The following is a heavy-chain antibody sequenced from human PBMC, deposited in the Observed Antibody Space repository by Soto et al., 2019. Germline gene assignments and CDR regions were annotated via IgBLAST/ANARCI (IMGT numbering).Heavy chain of an antibody. CDR2: ISGSGGST. D-gene: IGHD1-7*01. CDR3: AKETGTRGGGAFDF. V-gene: IGHV3-23*01. J-gene: IGHJ3*01. CDR1: GFTFSSYA. Sequence: EVQLLESGGGLVQPGGSLRLSCAASGFTFSSYAMSWVRQAPGKGLGWVSAISGSGGSTYYADSVKGRFTIPRDNSKNPLYLQMNSMGAEDTAVYYCAKETGTRGGGAFDFWGKGTMVTVSS.